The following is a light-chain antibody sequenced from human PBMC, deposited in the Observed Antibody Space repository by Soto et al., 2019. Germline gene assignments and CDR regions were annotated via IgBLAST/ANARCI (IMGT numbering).Light chain of an antibody. J-gene: IGKJ4*01. CDR1: QGISSY. CDR2: AAS. V-gene: IGKV1-9*01. Sequence: DIQLTQSTSFLSASVGDRVTITCRASQGISSYLAWYQQKPGKAPKLLIYAASTLRSGVPSRFSGSGSGTEFTLTISSLQPEDFATYYCQQLNSYPRLTFGGGTKVEMK. CDR3: QQLNSYPRLT.